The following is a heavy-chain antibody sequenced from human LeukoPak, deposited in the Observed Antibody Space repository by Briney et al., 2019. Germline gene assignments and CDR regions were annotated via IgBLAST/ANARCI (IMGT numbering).Heavy chain of an antibody. V-gene: IGHV4-4*07. CDR1: GGSISSYY. CDR3: ARDLAYYDSSGYLRYFDH. D-gene: IGHD3-22*01. J-gene: IGHJ4*02. CDR2: IYTSRST. Sequence: PSETLSLTCTVSGGSISSYYWSWIRQPAGKGLEWIGRIYTSRSTNYNPSLKSRVTMSLDTSKNQFSLKLSSVTAADTAVYYCARDLAYYDSSGYLRYFDHWGQGTLVTVSS.